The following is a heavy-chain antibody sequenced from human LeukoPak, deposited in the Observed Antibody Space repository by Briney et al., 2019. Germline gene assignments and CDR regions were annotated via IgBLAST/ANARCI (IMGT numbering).Heavy chain of an antibody. J-gene: IGHJ4*02. Sequence: ASVTVSCKASGYTFTIYGISWVRQAPGQGLEWMGWISAYNGNTNYAQKLQGRVTMTTDTSTSTAYMELRSLRADDTAVCYCARDPYGSGSYYNSLFEYWGQGTLVTVSS. CDR2: ISAYNGNT. CDR1: GYTFTIYG. V-gene: IGHV1-18*04. D-gene: IGHD3-10*01. CDR3: ARDPYGSGSYYNSLFEY.